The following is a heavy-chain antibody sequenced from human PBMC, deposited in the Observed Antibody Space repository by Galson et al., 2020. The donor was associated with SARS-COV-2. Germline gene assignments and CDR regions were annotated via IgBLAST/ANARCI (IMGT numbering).Heavy chain of an antibody. CDR2: IYYSGST. V-gene: IGHV4-31*11. D-gene: IGHD3-10*01. CDR1: GGSFSGYY. CDR3: ARDHYGSGSPGYFDL. J-gene: IGHJ2*01. Sequence: SETLSLTCAVYGGSFSGYYWSWIRQLPGKGLEWIGYIYYSGSTYYNPSLKSRLIISIDTSKNQFSLELRSVTAADTAVYYCARDHYGSGSPGYFDLWGRGTLVTVSS.